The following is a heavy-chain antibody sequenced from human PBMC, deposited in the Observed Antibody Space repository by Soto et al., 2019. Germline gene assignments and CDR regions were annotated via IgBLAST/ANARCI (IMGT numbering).Heavy chain of an antibody. Sequence: PGGSLRLSCAVSGFTFRSSPMSWVRRAPGKGLEWVSGINGGDDSEHYVDSVRGRFTIIRDNSKNLLLLQMNSLRVEDTAIYYCTIVSHWGITSPTHDHSAQGTPVPV. CDR3: TIVSHWGITSPTHDH. V-gene: IGHV3-23*01. D-gene: IGHD3-16*01. CDR1: GFTFRSSP. J-gene: IGHJ1*01. CDR2: INGGDDSE.